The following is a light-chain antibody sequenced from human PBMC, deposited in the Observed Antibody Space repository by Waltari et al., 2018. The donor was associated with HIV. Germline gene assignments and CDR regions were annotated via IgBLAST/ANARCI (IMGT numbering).Light chain of an antibody. CDR1: QNITHY. CDR2: GAT. Sequence: DIPMAQSPSPLSASIGDRVTITCRASQNITHYLNWYHQRPGKAPRLLIYGATRLQGGVPSRFRGIGSGTFFTLIITSLQPEDFGTYYTQQSFSAPTFGRGTRVDIK. V-gene: IGKV1-39*01. J-gene: IGKJ5*01. CDR3: QQSFSAPT.